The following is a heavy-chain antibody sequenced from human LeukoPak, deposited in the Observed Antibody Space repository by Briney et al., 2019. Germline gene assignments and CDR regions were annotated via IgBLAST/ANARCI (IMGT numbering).Heavy chain of an antibody. D-gene: IGHD6-19*01. J-gene: IGHJ3*02. CDR1: GYTFTSYA. CDR2: INTGNGNT. V-gene: IGHV1-3*04. CDR3: ARSGSGWPTIDAFDI. Sequence: ASVKVSCKASGYTFTSYAIHWVRQAPGQRLEWMGWINTGNGNTKYSQTFQGKFIITRDTSASTVYMELSSLRSEDTAVYYCARSGSGWPTIDAFDIWGQGTMVTVSS.